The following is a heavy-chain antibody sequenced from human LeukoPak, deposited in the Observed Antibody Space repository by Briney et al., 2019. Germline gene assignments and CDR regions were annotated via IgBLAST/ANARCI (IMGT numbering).Heavy chain of an antibody. Sequence: SVKVSCKASGGTFSSYAISWVRQAPGQGLEWMGGIIPIFGTANYAQKFQGRVTITADESTSTAYMELSSLRSEDTAVYYCARTDYYGSGSYYYWGQGTLVTVSS. V-gene: IGHV1-69*01. D-gene: IGHD3-10*01. J-gene: IGHJ4*02. CDR3: ARTDYYGSGSYYY. CDR1: GGTFSSYA. CDR2: IIPIFGTA.